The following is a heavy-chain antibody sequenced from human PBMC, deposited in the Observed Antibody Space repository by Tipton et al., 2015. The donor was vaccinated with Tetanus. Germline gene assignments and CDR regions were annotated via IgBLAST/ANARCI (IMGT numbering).Heavy chain of an antibody. Sequence: GLVKPSETLSLTCGVYGVSFSGYHWTWIRQPPGKGLEWIGEINYSGSTHYNPSLKSPVTISVDTSKNQFSLRLNSVTAADTAVYYCARDQARGARGWNYFDCWGQGTLVTVSS. D-gene: IGHD1-26*01. J-gene: IGHJ4*02. CDR2: INYSGST. CDR1: GVSFSGYH. V-gene: IGHV4-34*09. CDR3: ARDQARGARGWNYFDC.